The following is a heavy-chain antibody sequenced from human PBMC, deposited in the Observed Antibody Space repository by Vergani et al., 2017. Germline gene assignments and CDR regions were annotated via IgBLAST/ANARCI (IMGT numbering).Heavy chain of an antibody. Sequence: EVQLLESGGGLVQPGGSLRLSCAASGFTFSSYAMSWVRQAPGKGLEWVSVIYSGGSSTYYADSGKGRFTISRDNSKNTLYLQMNRLRAEDTAVYYCAMTVGPGIAGVLGYWGQGTLVTVSS. CDR1: GFTFSSYA. D-gene: IGHD6-13*01. CDR2: IYSGGSST. CDR3: AMTVGPGIAGVLGY. V-gene: IGHV3-23*03. J-gene: IGHJ4*02.